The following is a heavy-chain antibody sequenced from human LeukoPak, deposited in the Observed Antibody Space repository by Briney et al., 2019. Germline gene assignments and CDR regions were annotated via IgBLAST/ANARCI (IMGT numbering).Heavy chain of an antibody. D-gene: IGHD3-22*01. V-gene: IGHV3-23*01. J-gene: IGHJ4*02. CDR3: AKDALTPLYYYDSSGYYDY. Sequence: GGSLRLSCAASGFSFRRDSLNWVRQAPGKGLEWVSAISGSGGSTYYADSVKGRFTISRDNSKNTLYLQMNSLRAEDTAVYYCAKDALTPLYYYDSSGYYDYWGQGTLVTVSS. CDR2: ISGSGGST. CDR1: GFSFRRDS.